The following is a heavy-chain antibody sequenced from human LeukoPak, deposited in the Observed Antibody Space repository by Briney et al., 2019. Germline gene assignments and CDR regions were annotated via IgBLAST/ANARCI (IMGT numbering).Heavy chain of an antibody. CDR2: ISAYNGNT. CDR3: ARPSTYSSSWYLDAFDI. V-gene: IGHV1-18*01. D-gene: IGHD6-13*01. CDR1: GYTFTSYG. J-gene: IGHJ3*02. Sequence: GASVKVSCKASGYTFTSYGISWVRQAPGQGLEWMGWISAYNGNTNCAQKLQGRVTMTTDTSTSTAYMELRSLRSDDTAVYYCARPSTYSSSWYLDAFDIWGQGTMVTVSS.